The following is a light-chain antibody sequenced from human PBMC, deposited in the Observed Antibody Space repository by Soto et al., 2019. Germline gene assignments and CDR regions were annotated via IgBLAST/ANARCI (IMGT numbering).Light chain of an antibody. CDR3: SSYTSSSTLV. V-gene: IGLV2-14*01. CDR2: DVN. Sequence: QPVLTQPASVSGSPGQSITISCTGTSSDVGGYNYVSWYQQHPDKAPKLIICDVNNRPSGVSNRFSGSKSGNTASLTISGLQAEDEADYYCSSYTSSSTLVFGGGTQLTVL. J-gene: IGLJ2*01. CDR1: SSDVGGYNY.